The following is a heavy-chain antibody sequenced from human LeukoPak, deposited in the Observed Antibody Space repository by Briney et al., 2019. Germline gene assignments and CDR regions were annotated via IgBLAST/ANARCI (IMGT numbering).Heavy chain of an antibody. V-gene: IGHV3-15*01. CDR3: TTSPSKTVTTGDY. CDR2: IKSKTDGGTT. J-gene: IGHJ4*02. CDR1: GFTFSNAW. Sequence: GGSLRLSCAASGFTFSNAWMSWVRQAPGKGLEWVGRIKSKTDGGTTDYAAPVKGRFTISRDDSKNTLYLQMNSLKTEDTAVYYCTTSPSKTVTTGDYWGQGTLVTVSS. D-gene: IGHD4-17*01.